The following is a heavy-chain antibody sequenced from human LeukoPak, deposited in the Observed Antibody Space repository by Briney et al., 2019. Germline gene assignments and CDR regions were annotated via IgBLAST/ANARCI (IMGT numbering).Heavy chain of an antibody. CDR3: ARRPSYYYYYGMDV. CDR1: GGSISSYY. Sequence: SETLSLTCTVSGGSISSYYWSWIRQPPGKGLEWIGEINHSGSTNYNPSLKSRVTISVDTSKNQFSLKLSSVTAADTAVYYCARRPSYYYYYGMDVWGQGTTVTVSS. V-gene: IGHV4-34*01. J-gene: IGHJ6*02. CDR2: INHSGST.